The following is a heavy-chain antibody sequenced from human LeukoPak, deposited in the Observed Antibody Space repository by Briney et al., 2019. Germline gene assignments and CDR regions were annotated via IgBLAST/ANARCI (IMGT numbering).Heavy chain of an antibody. D-gene: IGHD6-13*01. CDR2: IYYSGST. CDR3: ARGRGQQLVDY. J-gene: IGHJ4*02. CDR1: GGSISSYY. V-gene: IGHV4-39*07. Sequence: SETLSLTCTVSGGSISSYYWGWIRQPPGKGLEWIGSIYYSGSTYYNPSLKSRVTISVDTSKNQFSLKLSSVTAADTAVYYCARGRGQQLVDYWGQGTLVTVSS.